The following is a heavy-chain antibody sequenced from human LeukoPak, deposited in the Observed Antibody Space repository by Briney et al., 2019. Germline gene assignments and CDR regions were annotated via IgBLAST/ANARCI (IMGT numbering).Heavy chain of an antibody. V-gene: IGHV3-30*18. J-gene: IGHJ4*02. D-gene: IGHD6-13*01. CDR2: ISYDGSNK. CDR3: AKANPVREYSSSGSEYYFDD. Sequence: PGGSLRPSCAASGFTFSSYGMHWVRQAPGKGLEWVAVISYDGSNKYYADSVKGRFTISRDNSKNTLYLQMNSLRADDTAVYYCAKANPVREYSSSGSEYYFDDWGQGTLVTVSS. CDR1: GFTFSSYG.